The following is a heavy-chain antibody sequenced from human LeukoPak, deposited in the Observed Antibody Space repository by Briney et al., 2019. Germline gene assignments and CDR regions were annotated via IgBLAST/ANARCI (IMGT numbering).Heavy chain of an antibody. D-gene: IGHD6-6*01. CDR3: ARSIAARYFDY. CDR1: GFTVSSNF. V-gene: IGHV3-66*01. J-gene: IGHJ4*02. Sequence: GGSLRLSCAASGFTVSSNFMSWVRQAPGKGLEWVSVIYSGGRTYYADSVKGRFTISRDNSKNTLDLQMNSLRAEDMAVYYCARSIAARYFDYWGQGTLVTVSS. CDR2: IYSGGRT.